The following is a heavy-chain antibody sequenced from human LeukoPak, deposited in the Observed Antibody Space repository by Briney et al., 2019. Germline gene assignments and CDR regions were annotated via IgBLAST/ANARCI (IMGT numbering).Heavy chain of an antibody. V-gene: IGHV3-74*01. D-gene: IGHD2-15*01. J-gene: IGHJ4*02. CDR1: GFTFGSYW. Sequence: GGSLRLSCAAYGFTFGSYWMHWVRQAPGKGLVWVSRIDTDGSSTSDADSVRGRVTISRDNAKNTLYLQMNSLGADDTAVYYCARAGYCSGGSCYFGYWGQGTQVIVSS. CDR3: ARAGYCSGGSCYFGY. CDR2: IDTDGSST.